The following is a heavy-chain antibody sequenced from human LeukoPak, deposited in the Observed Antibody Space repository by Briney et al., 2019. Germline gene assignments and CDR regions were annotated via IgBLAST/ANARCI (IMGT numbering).Heavy chain of an antibody. D-gene: IGHD5-24*01. CDR1: GGSISSYY. J-gene: IGHJ6*03. CDR3: ASVRVEMATSYYYYYYMDV. CDR2: IYYSGST. V-gene: IGHV4-59*01. Sequence: PSETLSLTCTVSGGSISSYYWSWIRQPPGKGLEWIGYIYYSGSTNYNPSLKSRVTISVDTSKNQFSLKLSSVTAADTAVYYCASVRVEMATSYYYYYYMDVWGKGTTVTVSS.